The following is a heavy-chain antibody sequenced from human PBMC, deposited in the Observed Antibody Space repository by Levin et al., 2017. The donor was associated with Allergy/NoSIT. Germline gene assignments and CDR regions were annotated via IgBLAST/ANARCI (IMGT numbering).Heavy chain of an antibody. D-gene: IGHD2-2*01. CDR3: ARDQFPAMFQGLMNWFDP. CDR2: ISWNGGRT. V-gene: IGHV3-20*04. CDR1: GFTFHEYG. Sequence: AGGSLRLSCATSGFTFHEYGMSWVRQAPGKGLEWVSGISWNGGRTGYVDSVKGRFIISRDNAKSSLYLRMNRLRAEDTALYYCARDQFPAMFQGLMNWFDPWGQGTLVTVSS. J-gene: IGHJ5*02.